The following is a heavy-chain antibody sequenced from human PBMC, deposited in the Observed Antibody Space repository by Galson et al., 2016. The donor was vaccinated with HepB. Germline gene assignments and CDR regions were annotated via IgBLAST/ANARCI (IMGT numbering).Heavy chain of an antibody. Sequence: SVKVSCKASGYTFTGYYMHWVRQAPGQGLEWMGWINPNSGGTNYAQKFQGWVTMTRATSISTAYMELSRLRSDDTAVYYCAREGGYSSSSGYFYYGMDVWGQGTTVTVAS. V-gene: IGHV1-2*04. CDR3: AREGGYSSSSGYFYYGMDV. J-gene: IGHJ6*02. D-gene: IGHD6-6*01. CDR2: INPNSGGT. CDR1: GYTFTGYY.